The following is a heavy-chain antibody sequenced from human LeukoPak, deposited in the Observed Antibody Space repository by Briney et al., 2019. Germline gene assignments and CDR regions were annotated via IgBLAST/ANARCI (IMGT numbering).Heavy chain of an antibody. CDR3: ARDLEYSSSRPFDY. J-gene: IGHJ4*02. CDR1: GFTFSSYS. V-gene: IGHV3-21*01. D-gene: IGHD6-6*01. CDR2: ISSSSSYI. Sequence: GGSLGLSCAASGFTFSSYSMNWVRQAPGKGLEWVSSISSSSSYIYYADSVKGRFTISRDNAKNSLYLQMNSLRAEDTAVYYCARDLEYSSSRPFDYWGQGTLVTVSS.